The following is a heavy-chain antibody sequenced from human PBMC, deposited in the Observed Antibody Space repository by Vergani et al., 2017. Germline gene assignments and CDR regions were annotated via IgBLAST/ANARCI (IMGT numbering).Heavy chain of an antibody. CDR2: INHSGST. Sequence: QVQLQQWGAGLLKPSETLSLTCAVYGVSFSGYYWSWIRQPPGKGLEWIGEINHSGSTNYNPSLKSRVTISVDTSKNQFSLKLSSVTAADTAVYYCARAHPYDIWSGYPYYFDYWGQGTLVTVSS. CDR1: GVSFSGYY. CDR3: ARAHPYDIWSGYPYYFDY. V-gene: IGHV4-34*01. D-gene: IGHD3-3*01. J-gene: IGHJ4*02.